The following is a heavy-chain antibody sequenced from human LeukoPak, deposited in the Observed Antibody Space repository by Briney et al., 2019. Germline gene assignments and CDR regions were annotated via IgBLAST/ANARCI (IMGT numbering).Heavy chain of an antibody. V-gene: IGHV1-8*02. CDR1: GYTFTSYD. CDR3: ARGRRGKGEQQLSRLFGY. CDR2: MNPNSGNT. Sequence: ASVKVPCKASGYTFTSYDINWVRQATGQGLEWLGWMNPNSGNTGYAQKFQGRVTMTRNTSISTAYMELSSLRSEDTAVYYCARGRRGKGEQQLSRLFGYWGQGTLVTVSS. D-gene: IGHD6-13*01. J-gene: IGHJ4*02.